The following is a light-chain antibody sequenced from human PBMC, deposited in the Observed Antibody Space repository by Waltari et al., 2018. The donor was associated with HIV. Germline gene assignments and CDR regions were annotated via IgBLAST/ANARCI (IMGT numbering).Light chain of an antibody. CDR2: DES. CDR3: QQHNDWTPPET. Sequence: EIVMTHSPATLSVSPGEEATLSFMSSQCVRDKLAWYQQKPGQAPRLLLYDESTRATGIPVRFSGSGSGTESTLTISSLQSEDFAVYYCQQHNDWTPPETFGQGTKLDIK. V-gene: IGKV3-15*01. J-gene: IGKJ2*01. CDR1: QCVRDK.